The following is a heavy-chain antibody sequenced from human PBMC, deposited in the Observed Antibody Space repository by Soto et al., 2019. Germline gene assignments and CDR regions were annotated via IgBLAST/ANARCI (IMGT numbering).Heavy chain of an antibody. CDR2: ISSSGSTI. CDR3: ARTPKFLWFGELLYYYYYYMDV. CDR1: GFTFSDYY. D-gene: IGHD3-10*01. V-gene: IGHV3-11*01. J-gene: IGHJ6*03. Sequence: QVQLVESGGGLVKPGGSLRLSCAASGFTFSDYYMSWIRQSPGQGLEWVSYISSSGSTIYYADSVKGRFTISRDNAKKALYLQMNSLRAEDTAVYYCARTPKFLWFGELLYYYYYYMDVWGKGTTVTVSS.